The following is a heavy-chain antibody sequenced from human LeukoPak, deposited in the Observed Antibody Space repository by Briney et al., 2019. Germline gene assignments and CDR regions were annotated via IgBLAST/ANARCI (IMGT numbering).Heavy chain of an antibody. J-gene: IGHJ4*02. CDR2: ISGSGATT. CDR1: GFIFTSYA. Sequence: PGGSLRLSCAASGFIFTSYAMSWVRHTPGKGLEWVSGISGSGATTYYADSVKGRLTISRDNSKNTVYLQMNSLRAEDTAVYYCAKDDLRFSSGTHYFDYWGQGTLVTVSS. CDR3: AKDDLRFSSGTHYFDY. D-gene: IGHD5/OR15-5a*01. V-gene: IGHV3-23*01.